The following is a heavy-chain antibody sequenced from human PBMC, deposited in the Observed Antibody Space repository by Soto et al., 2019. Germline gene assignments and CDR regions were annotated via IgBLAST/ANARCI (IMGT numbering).Heavy chain of an antibody. V-gene: IGHV1-8*01. Sequence: ASVKFSCKASGYTFTSYDINCVRQPTGQGLEWMVWMNPNSGNTGYAQKFQGRVTMTRNTSISTAYMELSSLRSEDTAVYYCARGTLLYYYGSGSYYNVRGMDVWGQGTTVTVSS. D-gene: IGHD3-10*01. CDR2: MNPNSGNT. CDR1: GYTFTSYD. CDR3: ARGTLLYYYGSGSYYNVRGMDV. J-gene: IGHJ6*02.